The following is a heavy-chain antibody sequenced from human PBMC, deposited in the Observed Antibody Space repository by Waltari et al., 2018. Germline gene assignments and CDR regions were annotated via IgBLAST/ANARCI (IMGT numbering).Heavy chain of an antibody. J-gene: IGHJ6*02. V-gene: IGHV4-59*11. Sequence: KPSETLSLTCTVSGGSISSHYWSWIRQPPGKGLEWIGYIYYSGSTNYNPSLKSRVTISVDTSKNQFSLKLSSVTAADTAVYYCASSRGVYYYYGMDVWGQGTTVTVSS. CDR3: ASSRGVYYYYGMDV. D-gene: IGHD3-10*01. CDR1: GGSISSHY. CDR2: IYYSGST.